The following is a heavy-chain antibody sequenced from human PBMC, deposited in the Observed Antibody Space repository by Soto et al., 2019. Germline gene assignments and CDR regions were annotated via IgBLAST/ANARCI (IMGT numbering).Heavy chain of an antibody. D-gene: IGHD6-19*01. V-gene: IGHV3-33*01. J-gene: IGHJ4*02. Sequence: QVQLVESGGGVVQPGRSLRLSCAASGFTFSSYGMHWVRQAPGKGLEWVAVIWYDGSNKYYADSVKGRFTISRDNSKNTLYLQMNSLRAEDTAVYYCARAGGSGWPIDYWGQGTLVTVSS. CDR2: IWYDGSNK. CDR1: GFTFSSYG. CDR3: ARAGGSGWPIDY.